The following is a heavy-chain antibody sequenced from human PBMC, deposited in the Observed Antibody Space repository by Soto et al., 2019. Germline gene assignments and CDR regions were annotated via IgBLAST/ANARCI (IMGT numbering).Heavy chain of an antibody. Sequence: GGSLRLSCEASGFTFSSYGMHWVRQAPGKGLEWVAVISYDGMNKNYGDYVKGRFTVSRDNPKNTLYLQMNSLKAEDTAVYFCAKVGVIGTAGISSWFDPWGQGTLVTVSS. V-gene: IGHV3-30*18. CDR3: AKVGVIGTAGISSWFDP. CDR1: GFTFSSYG. J-gene: IGHJ5*02. D-gene: IGHD6-13*01. CDR2: ISYDGMNK.